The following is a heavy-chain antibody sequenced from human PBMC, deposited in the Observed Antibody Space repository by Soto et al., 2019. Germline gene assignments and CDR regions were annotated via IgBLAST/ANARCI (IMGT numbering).Heavy chain of an antibody. CDR1: GGSISSYY. J-gene: IGHJ6*03. CDR2: IYYSGST. CDR3: ARVNYYYYMDV. Sequence: SETLSLTCTVSGGSISSYYWSWIRQPPGKGLEWIGYIYYSGSTNYNPSLKSRVTISVDTSKNQFSLKLSSVTAADTAVYYCARVNYYYYMDVWGKGTTVTISS. V-gene: IGHV4-59*08.